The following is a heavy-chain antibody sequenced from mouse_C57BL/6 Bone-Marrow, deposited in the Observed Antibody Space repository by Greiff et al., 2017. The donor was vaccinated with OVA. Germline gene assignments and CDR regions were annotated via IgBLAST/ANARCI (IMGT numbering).Heavy chain of an antibody. D-gene: IGHD1-1*01. Sequence: QVQLQQSGPGLVQPSQSLSITCTVSGFSLTSYGVHWVRQSPGKGLEWLGVIWSGGSTDYNAAFISSLSISKDTSKSHVFFKISSLQADDTAIYYCARTHYYGSSYEYFDVWGTGTTVTVSS. V-gene: IGHV2-2*01. J-gene: IGHJ1*03. CDR2: IWSGGST. CDR3: ARTHYYGSSYEYFDV. CDR1: GFSLTSYG.